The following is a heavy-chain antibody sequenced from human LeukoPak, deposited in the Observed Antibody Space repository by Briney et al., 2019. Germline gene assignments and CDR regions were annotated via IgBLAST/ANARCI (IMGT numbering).Heavy chain of an antibody. CDR2: ISGSGGST. V-gene: IGHV3-23*01. Sequence: GGSLRLSCAASGFTFSSYVMSWVRQAPGKGLEWVSAISGSGGSTYYADSVKGRFTISRDNSKNTLYLQMNSLRAEDTAVYYCAKVWIAVSGAFDIWGQGTMVTVSS. J-gene: IGHJ3*02. CDR1: GFTFSSYV. CDR3: AKVWIAVSGAFDI. D-gene: IGHD6-19*01.